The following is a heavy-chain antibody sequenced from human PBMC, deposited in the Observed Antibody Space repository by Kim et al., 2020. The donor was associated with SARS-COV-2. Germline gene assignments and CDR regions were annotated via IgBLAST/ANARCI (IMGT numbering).Heavy chain of an antibody. CDR2: IYSGAGST. J-gene: IGHJ6*02. V-gene: IGHV3-53*01. CDR3: AKVPEAGSGYGMDV. CDR1: GFTMRNTY. Sequence: GGSLRLSCAASGFTMRNTYMNWVRQAPGKGLEWVSLIYSGAGSTDYVESVKGRFIISRDDSKNTLYLQMNSLRVDDTAVYYCAKVPEAGSGYGMDVWGQGTTVTVSS. D-gene: IGHD2-15*01.